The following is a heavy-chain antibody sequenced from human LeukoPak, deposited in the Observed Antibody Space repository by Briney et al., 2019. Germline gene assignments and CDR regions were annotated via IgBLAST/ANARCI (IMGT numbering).Heavy chain of an antibody. V-gene: IGHV1-69*13. Sequence: GASVKVSCKASGGTFSSYAISWVRQAPGQGLEWMGGIIPIFGTANYAQKFQGRVTITADESTSTAYMELSSLRSEDTAAYYCARGFGSGNSDYWGQGTLVTVSS. CDR2: IIPIFGTA. CDR3: ARGFGSGNSDY. CDR1: GGTFSSYA. D-gene: IGHD3-10*01. J-gene: IGHJ4*02.